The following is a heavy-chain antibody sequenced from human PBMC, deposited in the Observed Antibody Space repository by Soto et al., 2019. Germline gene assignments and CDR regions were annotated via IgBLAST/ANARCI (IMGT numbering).Heavy chain of an antibody. Sequence: GASVKVSCKASGGTFSSSAISWVRQAPGQGLEWMGGIIPIFGTANYAQKFQGRVTITADESKNQFSLKLSSVTAADTAVYYCASRGGRNDYDFWSGYHEAYYYMDVWGKGTTVTVSS. V-gene: IGHV1-69*13. CDR3: ASRGGRNDYDFWSGYHEAYYYMDV. J-gene: IGHJ6*03. CDR1: GGTFSSSA. D-gene: IGHD3-3*01. CDR2: IIPIFGTA.